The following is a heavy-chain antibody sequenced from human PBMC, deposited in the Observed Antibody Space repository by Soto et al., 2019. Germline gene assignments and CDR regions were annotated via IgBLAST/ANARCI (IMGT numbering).Heavy chain of an antibody. J-gene: IGHJ6*02. D-gene: IGHD5-12*01. Sequence: SVKVSCKASGFTFTSSAVQWVRQARGQRLEWIGWIVVGSGNTNYAQKFQERVTITRDMSTSTAYMELSSLRSEDTAVYYCAAPSVXLGYHPLSKFHYYGMDVWGQGTTVTVSS. CDR3: AAPSVXLGYHPLSKFHYYGMDV. CDR1: GFTFTSSA. V-gene: IGHV1-58*01. CDR2: IVVGSGNT.